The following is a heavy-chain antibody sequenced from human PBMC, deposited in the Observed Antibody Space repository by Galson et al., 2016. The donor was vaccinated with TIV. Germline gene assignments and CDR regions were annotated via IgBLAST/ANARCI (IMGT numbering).Heavy chain of an antibody. V-gene: IGHV3-11*01. CDR2: ISSSGLST. J-gene: IGHJ5*02. CDR3: ARSIHFMHNWFDP. Sequence: SLRLSCAAPGFRFSDYYMNWIRQAPGKGLEWVSYISSSGLSTYYVDSVKGRFTISRDNAKNSLYLQMNSLRAEDTAVYDCARSIHFMHNWFDPWGQGTLVTVSS. D-gene: IGHD6-6*01. CDR1: GFRFSDYY.